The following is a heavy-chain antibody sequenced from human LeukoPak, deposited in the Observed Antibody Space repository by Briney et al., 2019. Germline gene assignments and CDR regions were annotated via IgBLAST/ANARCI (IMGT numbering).Heavy chain of an antibody. CDR1: GGTFSSYA. V-gene: IGHV1-69*13. J-gene: IGHJ4*02. CDR2: IIPIFGTA. Sequence: WASVKVSCKASGGTFSSYAISWVREAPGQGLERMGGIIPIFGTANYAQKFKGRVTITADESTSTAYMELSSLRSEDTAVYYCASRSNTIFGVAATFYYFDYWGQGTLVTVSS. D-gene: IGHD3-3*01. CDR3: ASRSNTIFGVAATFYYFDY.